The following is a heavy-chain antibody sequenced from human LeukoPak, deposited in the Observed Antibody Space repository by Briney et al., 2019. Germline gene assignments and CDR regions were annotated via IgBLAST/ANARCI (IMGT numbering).Heavy chain of an antibody. Sequence: GGSLRLSCAVSGSIFSSYAMSWVRQAPGKGLEWVSAISDSGGSTYYADSVKGRFTISRDNSKNTLFLHMNSLRAEDTAVYYCAKGEKTRPFGGVIDYWGQGTLVTVSS. D-gene: IGHD3-16*02. CDR1: GSIFSSYA. CDR2: ISDSGGST. CDR3: AKGEKTRPFGGVIDY. J-gene: IGHJ4*02. V-gene: IGHV3-23*01.